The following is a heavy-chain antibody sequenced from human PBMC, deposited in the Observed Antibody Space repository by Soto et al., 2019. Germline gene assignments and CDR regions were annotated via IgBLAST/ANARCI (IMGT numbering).Heavy chain of an antibody. Sequence: QVHLVESGGGVVQPGRSLRLSCAASGFTLSIHGMHWIRQAPGKGLEWVAVIPYDGSHQYYADSVKGRFSISRDNSKNTLYLQMNSLRAEDTAVYYCAKLRVLEWEVQESDYWGQGTLVSVSS. CDR2: IPYDGSHQ. J-gene: IGHJ4*02. V-gene: IGHV3-30*18. CDR3: AKLRVLEWEVQESDY. D-gene: IGHD3-3*01. CDR1: GFTLSIHG.